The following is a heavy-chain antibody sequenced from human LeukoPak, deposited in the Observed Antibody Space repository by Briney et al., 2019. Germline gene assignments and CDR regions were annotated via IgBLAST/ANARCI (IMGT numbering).Heavy chain of an antibody. V-gene: IGHV3-48*01. Sequence: GGSLRLSCAASRFTFSIYSMNWVRQAPGRGLEWVSYISSSSSNIYYADSVKGRFTISRDNVQNSLYLQMQSLRAEDTAVYFCARSREATNPYGDFDYWGQGTLVTVSS. CDR1: RFTFSIYS. D-gene: IGHD4-17*01. J-gene: IGHJ4*02. CDR3: ARSREATNPYGDFDY. CDR2: ISSSSSNI.